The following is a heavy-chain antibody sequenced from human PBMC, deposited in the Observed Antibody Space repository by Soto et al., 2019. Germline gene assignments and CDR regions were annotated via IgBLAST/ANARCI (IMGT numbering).Heavy chain of an antibody. J-gene: IGHJ4*02. Sequence: ASVKVSCKASGYSFTNCDINWVRQATGQGLEWMGWINPRSGNTGYAQKFQGRVTMTTDTSITTAYLELSSLRSDDTAVYYCARGSCSGWYREGVDYCGQATLVTXS. CDR3: ARGSCSGWYREGVDY. V-gene: IGHV1-8*01. CDR1: GYSFTNCD. D-gene: IGHD6-19*01. CDR2: INPRSGNT.